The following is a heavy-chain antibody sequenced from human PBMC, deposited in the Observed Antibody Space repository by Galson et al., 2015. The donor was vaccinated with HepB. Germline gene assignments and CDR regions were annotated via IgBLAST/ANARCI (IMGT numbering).Heavy chain of an antibody. V-gene: IGHV3-48*04. D-gene: IGHD6-19*01. Sequence: SLRLSCAASGFTFSSYSMNWVRQAPGKGLEWVSYISSSSSTIYYADSVKGRFTISRDNAKNSLYLQMNSLRAEDTAVYYCARGKMRQWLSQGRWFDPWGQGTLVTVSS. CDR1: GFTFSSYS. CDR3: ARGKMRQWLSQGRWFDP. CDR2: ISSSSSTI. J-gene: IGHJ5*02.